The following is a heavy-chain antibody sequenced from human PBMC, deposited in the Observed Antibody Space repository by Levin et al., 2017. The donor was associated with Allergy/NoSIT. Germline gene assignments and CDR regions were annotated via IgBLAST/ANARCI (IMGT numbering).Heavy chain of an antibody. Sequence: GESLKISCAASGFTFSSYGMHWVRQAPGKGLEWVAVIWDDGYKKYYADSVKGRFTISRDNSKNTLYPQMNSLRAEDTAVYYCARVLRFYYYYYMDVWGKGTTVTVSS. CDR1: GFTFSSYG. J-gene: IGHJ6*03. CDR2: IWDDGYKK. D-gene: IGHD5-12*01. V-gene: IGHV3-33*01. CDR3: ARVLRFYYYYYMDV.